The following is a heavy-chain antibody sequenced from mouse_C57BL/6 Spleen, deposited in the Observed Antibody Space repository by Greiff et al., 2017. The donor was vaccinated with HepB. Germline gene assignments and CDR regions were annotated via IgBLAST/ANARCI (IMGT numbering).Heavy chain of an antibody. V-gene: IGHV5-9*01. J-gene: IGHJ1*03. Sequence: VQLKESGGGLVKPGGSLKLSCAASGFTFSSYTMSWVRQTPEKRLEWVATISGGGGNTYYPDSVKGRFTISRDNAKNTLYLQMSSLRSEDTALYYCARGSSFPYFDVWGTGTTVTVSS. CDR3: ARGSSFPYFDV. CDR1: GFTFSSYT. CDR2: ISGGGGNT. D-gene: IGHD1-1*01.